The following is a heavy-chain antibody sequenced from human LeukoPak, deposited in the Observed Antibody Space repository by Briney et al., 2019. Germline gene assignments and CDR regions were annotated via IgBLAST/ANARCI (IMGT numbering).Heavy chain of an antibody. CDR2: ISGRRDST. CDR1: GFTFGSYG. J-gene: IGHJ3*02. CDR3: ARSPLWGNAFDI. Sequence: TGGSLRLSCAASGFTFGSYGMSWVRQAPGKGLEWVSTISGRRDSTSYADSVKGRFTISRDNAKNTLYLQMNSLRAEDTAIYYCARSPLWGNAFDIWGQGTMVTVSS. D-gene: IGHD3-16*01. V-gene: IGHV3-23*01.